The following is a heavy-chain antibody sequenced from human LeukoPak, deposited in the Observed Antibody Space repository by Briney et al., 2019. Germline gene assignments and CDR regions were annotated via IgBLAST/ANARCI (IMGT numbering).Heavy chain of an antibody. Sequence: SETLSLTCTISGGSISSYYWSWIRQPPGKGLEWIGYISYSGTTNYNPSLKSRVTISVAPSKNQFSLKLRSVTAPDTAVYYCARDRGNYFDYWGQGTLVTVSS. CDR2: ISYSGTT. D-gene: IGHD6-13*01. CDR3: ARDRGNYFDY. J-gene: IGHJ4*02. V-gene: IGHV4-59*01. CDR1: GGSISSYY.